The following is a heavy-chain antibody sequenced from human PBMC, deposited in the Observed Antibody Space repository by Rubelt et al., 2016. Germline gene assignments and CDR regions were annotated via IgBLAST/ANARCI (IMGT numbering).Heavy chain of an antibody. J-gene: IGHJ4*02. CDR2: INTSGGST. CDR1: GYTFTSYY. CDR3: AGDRGVYYFDY. V-gene: IGHV1-46*03. Sequence: QVQLVQSGAEVKKPGASVKVSCKASGYTFTSYYMHWVRQAPGQGLEWVGIINTSGGSTSYARQFPRMSTVTTEPSTGRRYVGWGGMRSDVTAVYYCAGDRGVYYFDYWGQGTLVTVSS. D-gene: IGHD2-8*02.